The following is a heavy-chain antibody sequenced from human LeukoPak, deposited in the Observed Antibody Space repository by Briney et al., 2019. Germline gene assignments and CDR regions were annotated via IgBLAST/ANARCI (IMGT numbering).Heavy chain of an antibody. CDR3: ARSGGSGFQLDN. D-gene: IGHD3-16*01. V-gene: IGHV4-4*07. J-gene: IGHJ4*02. Sequence: PSETLSLTCTVSGGSISSYYWSWIRQPAGKGLEWIGRSYTSGSPNYNPSLKGRVTMSVDTSKNQFSLKLSSVTAADTAVYYCARSGGSGFQLDNWGQGTLATVSS. CDR2: SYTSGSP. CDR1: GGSISSYY.